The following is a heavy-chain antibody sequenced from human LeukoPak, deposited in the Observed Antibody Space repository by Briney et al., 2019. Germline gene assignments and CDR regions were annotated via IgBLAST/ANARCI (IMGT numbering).Heavy chain of an antibody. CDR2: INPNSGGT. Sequence: GASVKVSCKSSGYTFTGYYMHWVRQAPGQGLEWMGWINPNSGGTNYSQKVQGRVTMTRDRATSTVYMELSRLRSEDKAVYYCAREPLLSAYGHHGYYMDVWGKGTTVTVSS. J-gene: IGHJ6*03. D-gene: IGHD2-21*01. CDR1: GYTFTGYY. CDR3: AREPLLSAYGHHGYYMDV. V-gene: IGHV1-2*02.